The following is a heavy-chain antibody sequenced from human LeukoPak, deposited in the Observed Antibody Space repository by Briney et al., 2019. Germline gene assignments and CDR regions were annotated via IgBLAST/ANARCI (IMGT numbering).Heavy chain of an antibody. D-gene: IGHD3-22*01. CDR2: MYYSGST. CDR3: ARQYYDNTGYYYFDY. J-gene: IGHJ4*02. CDR1: GDAITGSSYY. Sequence: SETLSLTCSVSGDAITGSSYYWGWTRQPPGKALEWIGSMYYSGSTYSNPSLKSRVTMSADTSKNQFSLKLSSVSAADTAVYYCARQYYDNTGYYYFDYWGQGTLVTVST. V-gene: IGHV4-39*01.